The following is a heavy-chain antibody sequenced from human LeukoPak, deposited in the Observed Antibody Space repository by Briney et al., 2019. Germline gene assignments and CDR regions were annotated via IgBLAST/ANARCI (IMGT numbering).Heavy chain of an antibody. V-gene: IGHV4-59*08. D-gene: IGHD2-15*01. CDR2: IYYSGST. CDR1: GGSISSYY. J-gene: IGHJ4*02. CDR3: ARRGYCSGGSCYSYFDY. Sequence: SETLSLTCTVSGGSISSYYWSWIRQPPGKGLEWIGYIYYSGSTNYNPSLKSRVAISVDTSKNQFSLKLSSVTAADTAVYYCARRGYCSGGSCYSYFDYWGQGTLVTVSS.